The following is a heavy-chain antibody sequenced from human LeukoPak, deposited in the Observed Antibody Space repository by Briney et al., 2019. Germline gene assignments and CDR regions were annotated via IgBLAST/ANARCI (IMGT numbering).Heavy chain of an antibody. CDR2: IYYSGST. V-gene: IGHV4-39*01. CDR3: ARLTDYSGGH. D-gene: IGHD2-15*01. Sequence: SETLSLTCTVSGGSISSSSYYWGWIRQPPGKGLEWIGSIYYSGSTYYNPSLKSRVTISVDTSKNQFSLKLSSVTAADTAVYYCARLTDYSGGHWGQGTLVTVSS. CDR1: GGSISSSSYY. J-gene: IGHJ4*02.